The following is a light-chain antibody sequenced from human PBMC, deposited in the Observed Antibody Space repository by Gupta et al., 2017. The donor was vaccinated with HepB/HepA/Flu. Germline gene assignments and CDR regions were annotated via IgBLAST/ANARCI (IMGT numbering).Light chain of an antibody. V-gene: IGLV3-25*03. CDR2: KDS. CDR3: QSADSSGTLYV. J-gene: IGLJ1*01. CDR1: ALPKQY. Sequence: SYELTHPPPVSVSPGQTARITCSGDALPKQYAYWYQQKPGQAPVLVIYKDSERPSGIPERFSGSSSGTTVTLTISGVQAEDEADYYCQSADSSGTLYVFGTGTKVTVL.